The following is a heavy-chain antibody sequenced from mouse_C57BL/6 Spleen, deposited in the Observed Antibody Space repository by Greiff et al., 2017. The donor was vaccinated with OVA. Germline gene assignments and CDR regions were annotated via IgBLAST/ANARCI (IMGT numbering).Heavy chain of an antibody. D-gene: IGHD2-5*01. J-gene: IGHJ3*01. CDR2: INPNNGGT. CDR3: ARADYSNYVGAY. V-gene: IGHV1-26*01. Sequence: VQLQQSGPELVKPGASVKISCKASGYTFTDYYMNWVKQSHGKSLEWIGDINPNNGGTSYNQKFKGKATLTVDKSSSTAYMELRSLTSEDSAVYYGARADYSNYVGAYWGQGTLVTVSA. CDR1: GYTFTDYY.